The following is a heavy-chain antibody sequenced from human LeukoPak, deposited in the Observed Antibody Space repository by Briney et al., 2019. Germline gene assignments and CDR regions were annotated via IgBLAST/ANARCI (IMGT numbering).Heavy chain of an antibody. CDR1: GGSLSGYY. D-gene: IGHD6-13*01. CDR2: INHSGST. CDR3: AAAAAGLNWFDP. Sequence: PSETLSLTCAVYGGSLSGYYWSWIRQPSGKGLEWIGEINHSGSTNYNPSLKSRVTISVDTSKNQFSLKPSSVTAADTAVYYCAAAAAGLNWFDPWGQGTLVTVSS. V-gene: IGHV4-34*01. J-gene: IGHJ5*02.